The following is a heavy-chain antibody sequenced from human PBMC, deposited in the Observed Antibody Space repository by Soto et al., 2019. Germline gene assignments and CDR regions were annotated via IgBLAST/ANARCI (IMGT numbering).Heavy chain of an antibody. J-gene: IGHJ4*02. D-gene: IGHD5-12*01. CDR2: ITGTASST. CDR1: GFRFSDFA. Sequence: EVQLLESGGGFVQPGGSLRLSCAASGFRFSDFAMTGVRQAPGRGLEWVSAITGTASSTYYADSVKGRFTISRDNSKNTLYLQINSLRAEDTAIYYCAKGAEGYVVSSLDSWGQGTLVTVSS. CDR3: AKGAEGYVVSSLDS. V-gene: IGHV3-23*01.